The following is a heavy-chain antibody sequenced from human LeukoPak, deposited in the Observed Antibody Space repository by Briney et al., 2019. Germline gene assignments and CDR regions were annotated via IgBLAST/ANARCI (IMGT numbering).Heavy chain of an antibody. CDR1: GFTFTSYA. CDR2: INTGSTYT. V-gene: IGHV3-21*05. Sequence: GGSLRLSCAASGFTFTSYAMSWVRQAPGKGLEWLSYINTGSTYTNYANSVEGRFTISRDNAKNSLYLQLNSLRAEDTAVYYCTREDNWYFDLWGRGTLVTVSS. CDR3: TREDNWYFDL. J-gene: IGHJ2*01.